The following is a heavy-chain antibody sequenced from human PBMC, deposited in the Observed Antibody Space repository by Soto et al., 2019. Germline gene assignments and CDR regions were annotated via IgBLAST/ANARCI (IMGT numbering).Heavy chain of an antibody. V-gene: IGHV1-2*04. Sequence: ASVKVSCKASGYTFTGYYMHWVRQAPGQGLEWMGWINPNSGGTNYAQKFQGWVTMTRDTSISTAYMELSRLRSDDTAVYYCARGTYAHLNCSGGSCYNWFDPWGQGTLVTVSS. J-gene: IGHJ5*02. CDR2: INPNSGGT. D-gene: IGHD2-15*01. CDR1: GYTFTGYY. CDR3: ARGTYAHLNCSGGSCYNWFDP.